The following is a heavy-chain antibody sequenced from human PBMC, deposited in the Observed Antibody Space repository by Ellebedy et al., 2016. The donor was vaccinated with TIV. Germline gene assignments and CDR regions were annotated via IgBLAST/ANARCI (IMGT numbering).Heavy chain of an antibody. J-gene: IGHJ6*02. CDR3: ARHGAAPHLTELYYYYGMDV. Sequence: GGSLRLSCAASGFTFSSYSMNWVRQAPGKGLEWVSSISSSSSYIYYADSVKGRFTISRDNAKNLLYLQMNSLRAEDTAVYYCARHGAAPHLTELYYYYGMDVWGQGTTVTVSS. V-gene: IGHV3-21*01. D-gene: IGHD1-14*01. CDR2: ISSSSSYI. CDR1: GFTFSSYS.